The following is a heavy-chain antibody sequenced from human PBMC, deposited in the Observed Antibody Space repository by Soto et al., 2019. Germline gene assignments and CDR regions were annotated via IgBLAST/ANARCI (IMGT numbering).Heavy chain of an antibody. CDR2: TYYRSKWYS. CDR1: GYSVSSTSAA. D-gene: IGHD6-19*01. CDR3: ARGSYYSGWV. Sequence: SHTLSLTFAISGYSVSSTSAAWSWIRQSPSRGLEWLGRTYYRSKWYSDYAVSVKSRITINPDTSKNQFSLQLNSVTPEDTAVYYCARGSYYSGWVWGQGTLVTVSS. V-gene: IGHV6-1*01. J-gene: IGHJ4*02.